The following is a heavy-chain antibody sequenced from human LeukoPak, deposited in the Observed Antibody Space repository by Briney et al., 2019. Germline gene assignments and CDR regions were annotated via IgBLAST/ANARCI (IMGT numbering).Heavy chain of an antibody. Sequence: SETLSLTCTVSGGSISSGGYYWSWIRQHPGKGLEWIGYIYYSGSTYYNPSLKSRVTISVDTSKNQFSLKLSSVTAADTAVYYCARARYGSGSYYSAPYYFDYWGQGTLVTVSS. V-gene: IGHV4-31*03. CDR3: ARARYGSGSYYSAPYYFDY. D-gene: IGHD3-10*01. J-gene: IGHJ4*02. CDR2: IYYSGST. CDR1: GGSISSGGYY.